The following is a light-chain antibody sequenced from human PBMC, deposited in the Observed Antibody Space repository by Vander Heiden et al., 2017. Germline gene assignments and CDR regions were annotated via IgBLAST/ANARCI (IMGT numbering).Light chain of an antibody. CDR3: QQYNDWPPLT. CDR1: QSVSSN. CDR2: GAS. V-gene: IGKV3-15*01. J-gene: IGKJ4*01. Sequence: DIVMTQTPATLSVSPGERATLSCRASQSVSSNLAWNQQKPGQAPRLLIYGASTRATGIPARFSGSGYGTEFTLTISSRQSEDFAVYYCQQYNDWPPLTFGGGTKVEIK.